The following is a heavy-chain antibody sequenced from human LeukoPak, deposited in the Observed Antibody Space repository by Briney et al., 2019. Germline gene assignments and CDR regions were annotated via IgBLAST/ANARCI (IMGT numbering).Heavy chain of an antibody. CDR1: GYTFTGYY. J-gene: IGHJ3*02. CDR3: ARDGSLAVVEAFDI. CDR2: INPNSGGT. D-gene: IGHD2-15*01. Sequence: ASVKVSCKASGYTFTGYYMHWVRQAPGQGPEWMGWINPNSGGTNYAQKFQGRVTMTRDTSISTAYMELSRLRSDDTAVYYCARDGSLAVVEAFDIWGQGTMVTVSS. V-gene: IGHV1-2*02.